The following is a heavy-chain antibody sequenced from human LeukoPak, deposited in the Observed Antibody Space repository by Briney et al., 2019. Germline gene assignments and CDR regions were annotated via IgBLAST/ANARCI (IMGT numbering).Heavy chain of an antibody. CDR3: ARGGQVASGWLLIPAGMDV. D-gene: IGHD3-9*01. CDR2: ISYDGSNK. J-gene: IGHJ6*02. CDR1: GFTFSSYA. Sequence: GGSLRLSCAASGFTFSSYAMHWVRQAPGKGLEWVAVISYDGSNKYYADSVKGRFTISRDNSKNTLYLQMNSLRAEDTAVYYCARGGQVASGWLLIPAGMDVWGQGTTVTVSS. V-gene: IGHV3-30-3*01.